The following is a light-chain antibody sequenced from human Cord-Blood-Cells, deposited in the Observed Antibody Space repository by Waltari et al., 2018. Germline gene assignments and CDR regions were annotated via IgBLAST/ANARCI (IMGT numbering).Light chain of an antibody. J-gene: IGLJ3*02. CDR3: CSYAGSSTWV. CDR2: EVS. CDR1: SSDVGSYNL. Sequence: QSALTQPASVSGSPGQSITISCTGTSSDVGSYNLVSWYQQHPSKAPKLMIYEVSKRPSGFSNRFAGSKSGSTASLTISGLQAEYDADYYCCSYAGSSTWVFGGGTKLTVL. V-gene: IGLV2-23*02.